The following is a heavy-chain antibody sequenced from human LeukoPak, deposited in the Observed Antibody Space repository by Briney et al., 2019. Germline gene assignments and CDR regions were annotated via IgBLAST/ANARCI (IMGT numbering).Heavy chain of an antibody. V-gene: IGHV1-69*13. CDR3: ARGENYDILTGYPY. CDR1: GYTFTSYA. CDR2: IIPIFGTA. J-gene: IGHJ4*02. D-gene: IGHD3-9*01. Sequence: SVKVSCKASGYTFTSYAISWVRQAPGQGLEWMGGIIPIFGTANYAQKFQGRVTITADESTSTAYMELSSLRSEDTAVYYCARGENYDILTGYPYWGQGTLVTVSS.